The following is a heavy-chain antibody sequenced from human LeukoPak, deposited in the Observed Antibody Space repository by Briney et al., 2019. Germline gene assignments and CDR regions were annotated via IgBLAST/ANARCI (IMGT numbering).Heavy chain of an antibody. Sequence: PSETLSLTCTVSGGSISSYYWSWIRQPPGKGLEWIGEINHSGSTNYNPSLKSRVTISVDTSKNQFSLKLSSVTAADTAVYYCARRSSGWYEKGNYYYYYYMDVWGKGTTVTISS. CDR1: GGSISSYY. D-gene: IGHD6-19*01. V-gene: IGHV4-34*01. J-gene: IGHJ6*03. CDR3: ARRSSGWYEKGNYYYYYYMDV. CDR2: INHSGST.